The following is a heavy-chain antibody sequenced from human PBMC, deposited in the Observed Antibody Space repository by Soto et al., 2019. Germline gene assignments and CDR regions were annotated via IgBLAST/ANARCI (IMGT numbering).Heavy chain of an antibody. J-gene: IGHJ3*02. CDR1: GFTFSRYA. CDR3: ANHLVKYCSGGICYLILARDASDI. CDR2: ISGSGGST. D-gene: IGHD2-15*01. Sequence: EVQLLESGGGLVQPGGSLRLSCAASGFTFSRYAMSWVRQAPGKGLEWVSGISGSGGSTYYADSVKGRFTISRDNSKHTLQLQINSLRAEHTAVYYCANHLVKYCSGGICYLILARDASDIWGQGTMVTVSS. V-gene: IGHV3-23*01.